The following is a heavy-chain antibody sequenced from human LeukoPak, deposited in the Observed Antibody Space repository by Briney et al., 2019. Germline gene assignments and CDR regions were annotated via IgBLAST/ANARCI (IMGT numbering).Heavy chain of an antibody. J-gene: IGHJ4*02. Sequence: SGTLSLTCTVSGGSISSSDYYWSWIRQPPGNGLEWIGYIYYSGSTYYNPSLKSRVTISVDTSKNQFSLKLSSVTAADTAVYYCAREDPLLRYFPHWGQGTLVTVSS. CDR3: AREDPLLRYFPH. D-gene: IGHD3-9*01. V-gene: IGHV4-30-4*01. CDR1: GGSISSSDYY. CDR2: IYYSGST.